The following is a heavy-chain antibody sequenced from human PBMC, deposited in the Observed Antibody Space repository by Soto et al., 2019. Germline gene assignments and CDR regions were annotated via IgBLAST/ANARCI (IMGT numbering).Heavy chain of an antibody. CDR1: GFTFTSYT. V-gene: IGHV3-7*01. CDR3: AREVWGPVD. D-gene: IGHD7-27*01. CDR2: IKEDGIQK. Sequence: GGSLRLSCEAPGFTFTSYTMIWVRQSPGEGLEWLANIKEDGIQKNYVDSVKGRFTISRDNAKKSLYLQMNSLRVDDTAVYYCAREVWGPVDWGQGTLVTVSS. J-gene: IGHJ4*02.